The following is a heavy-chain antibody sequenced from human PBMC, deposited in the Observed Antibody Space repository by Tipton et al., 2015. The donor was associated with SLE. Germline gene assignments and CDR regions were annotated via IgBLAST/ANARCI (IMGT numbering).Heavy chain of an antibody. J-gene: IGHJ4*02. Sequence: SLRLSCAASGFTFSSYAMHWVRQAPGKGLEWVAVISYDGSNKNYADSVKGRFTISRDNSKNTLYLQMNSLRAEDTAVYYCARDLGHIVVVTAIDYWGQGTLVTVSS. D-gene: IGHD2-21*02. V-gene: IGHV3-30*04. CDR3: ARDLGHIVVVTAIDY. CDR2: ISYDGSNK. CDR1: GFTFSSYA.